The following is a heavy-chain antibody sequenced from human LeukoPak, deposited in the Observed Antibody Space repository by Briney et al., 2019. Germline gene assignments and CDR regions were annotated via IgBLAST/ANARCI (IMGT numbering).Heavy chain of an antibody. V-gene: IGHV3-23*01. J-gene: IGHJ4*02. Sequence: GGSLRLSCAASGFTFSTYVMNWFRQAPGKGLEWVSTISVGAEYIFYADSVKGRFTISRDDSNNALYLQMHSLRAEYTALYYCASGPPFLKYFEYWGQGTLVTVSS. D-gene: IGHD3-3*01. CDR2: ISVGAEYI. CDR1: GFTFSTYV. CDR3: ASGPPFLKYFEY.